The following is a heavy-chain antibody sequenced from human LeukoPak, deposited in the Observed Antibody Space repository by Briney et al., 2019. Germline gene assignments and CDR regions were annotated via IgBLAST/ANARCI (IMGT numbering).Heavy chain of an antibody. J-gene: IGHJ6*03. CDR2: IIPIFGTA. D-gene: IGHD6-13*01. CDR1: GGTFSSYA. V-gene: IGHV1-69*05. CDR3: ARGIYYYYYMDV. Sequence: VASVKVSCKASGGTFSSYAISWVRQAPGQGLEWMGGIIPIFGTANYAQKFQGRVTITTDESTSTAYMELSSLRSEDTAVYYCARGIYYYYYMDVWGKGTTVNVSS.